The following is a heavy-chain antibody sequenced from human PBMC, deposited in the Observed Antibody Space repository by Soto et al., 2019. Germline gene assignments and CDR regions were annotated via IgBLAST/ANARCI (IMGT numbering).Heavy chain of an antibody. Sequence: QVQLQQWGAGLLKPSETLSLTCAVYGGSFSGYYWSWIRQPPGKGLEWIGEINHSGSTNYNPSVKRRVTLSLATAKIQFSRKLRSVTAADTAVHYFARGQRMVRRVMPVWGQGTKVTVSS. J-gene: IGHJ6*02. CDR2: INHSGST. V-gene: IGHV4-34*01. CDR3: ARGQRMVRRVMPV. CDR1: GGSFSGYY. D-gene: IGHD3-10*01.